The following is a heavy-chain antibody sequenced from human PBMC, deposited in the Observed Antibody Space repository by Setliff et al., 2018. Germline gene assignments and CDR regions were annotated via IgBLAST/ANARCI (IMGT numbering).Heavy chain of an antibody. J-gene: IGHJ4*02. D-gene: IGHD2-21*02. Sequence: LRLSCTASGFTFSTYSMHWVRQAPGRGLEWVAFIRWGGTRKDYADSVKGRFSISRDNSKNTLYLQMNSLRAEDTAVYYCAKDLWPTCGGDCYRPFDYWGQGTLVTVSS. CDR2: IRWGGTRK. CDR3: AKDLWPTCGGDCYRPFDY. V-gene: IGHV3-30*02. CDR1: GFTFSTYS.